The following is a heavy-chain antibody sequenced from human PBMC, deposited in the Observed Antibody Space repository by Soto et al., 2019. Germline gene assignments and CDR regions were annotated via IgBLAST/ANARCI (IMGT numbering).Heavy chain of an antibody. CDR3: ARPSGTLGYCSGGSCYFGY. D-gene: IGHD2-15*01. V-gene: IGHV1-18*01. Sequence: GXSVKVSFKASCYTFTSYGISWVRQAPGQGLEWMGWISAYNGNTSYAQKLQGRVTMTTDTSTSTAYMELRSLRSDDTAVYYCARPSGTLGYCSGGSCYFGYWGQGTLVTVYS. J-gene: IGHJ4*02. CDR2: ISAYNGNT. CDR1: CYTFTSYG.